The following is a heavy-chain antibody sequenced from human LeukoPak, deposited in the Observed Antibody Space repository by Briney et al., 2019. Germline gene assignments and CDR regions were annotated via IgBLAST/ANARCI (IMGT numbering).Heavy chain of an antibody. V-gene: IGHV4-39*07. D-gene: IGHD3-22*01. CDR2: INHSGST. CDR3: ARASYSYDINGWVPFDY. CDR1: GGSISSSSYY. Sequence: PSETLSLTCTVSGGSISSSSYYWGWIRQPPGKGLEWIGEINHSGSTNYNPSLKSRVTISVDTSKNQFSLKLSSVTAADTAVYYCARASYSYDINGWVPFDYWGQGTLVTVSS. J-gene: IGHJ4*02.